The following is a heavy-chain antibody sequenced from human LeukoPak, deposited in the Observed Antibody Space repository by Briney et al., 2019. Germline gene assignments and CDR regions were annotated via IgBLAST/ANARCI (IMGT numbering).Heavy chain of an antibody. V-gene: IGHV3-74*01. CDR1: GFTFSSHW. CDR2: INRDGSVT. J-gene: IGHJ4*02. CDR3: ARDLRGIHDY. D-gene: IGHD3-16*01. Sequence: QPGGSLRLSCTASGFTFSSHWVHWVRQTQEKGLVWVSRINRDGSVTDYADSVKGRFTISRDNARNTLYLQMRSLRVEDTAVYYCARDLRGIHDYWGQGTLVTVSS.